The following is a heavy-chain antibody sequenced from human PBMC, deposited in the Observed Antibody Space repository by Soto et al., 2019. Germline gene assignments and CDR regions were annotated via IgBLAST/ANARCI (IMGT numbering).Heavy chain of an antibody. CDR3: ASTTITMYGVGNFDY. CDR2: IYYSGST. V-gene: IGHV4-59*01. D-gene: IGHD3-3*01. J-gene: IGHJ4*02. CDR1: GGSISSYY. Sequence: SETLSLTCTVSGGSISSYYWSWIRQPPGKGLEWIGYIYYSGSTNYNPSLKSRVTISIDTSKKQFSLKLNSVTAADTAVYYCASTTITMYGVGNFDYWGQGTLVTVSS.